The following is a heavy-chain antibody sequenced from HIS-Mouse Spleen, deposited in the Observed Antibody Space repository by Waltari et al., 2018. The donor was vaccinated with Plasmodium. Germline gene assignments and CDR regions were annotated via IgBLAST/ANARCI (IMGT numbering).Heavy chain of an antibody. CDR3: ARVLGYKAAAGTFVEYFQH. D-gene: IGHD6-13*01. CDR1: GYTFTGYY. V-gene: IGHV1-2*02. CDR2: INPNSGGK. Sequence: QVQLVQSGAEVKKPGASVKVSCKASGYTFTGYYMHWVRQAPGQGLEWMGWINPNSGGKNYAQKVQGRVTMTRETSISTAYMELSRLRSDDTAVYYCARVLGYKAAAGTFVEYFQHWGQGTLVTVSS. J-gene: IGHJ1*01.